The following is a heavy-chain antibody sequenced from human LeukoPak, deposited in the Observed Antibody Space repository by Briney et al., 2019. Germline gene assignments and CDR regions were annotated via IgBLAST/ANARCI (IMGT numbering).Heavy chain of an antibody. J-gene: IGHJ6*02. D-gene: IGHD6-13*01. CDR2: ISSSSSYI. CDR3: ARADSSSWYPGYYYYYGMDV. Sequence: GGSLRLSCAASGFTFSSYAMHWVRQAPGKGLEWVSSISSSSSYIYYADSVKGRFTISRDNAKNSLYLQMNSLRAEDTAVYYCARADSSSWYPGYYYYYGMDVWGQGTTVTVSS. V-gene: IGHV3-21*01. CDR1: GFTFSSYA.